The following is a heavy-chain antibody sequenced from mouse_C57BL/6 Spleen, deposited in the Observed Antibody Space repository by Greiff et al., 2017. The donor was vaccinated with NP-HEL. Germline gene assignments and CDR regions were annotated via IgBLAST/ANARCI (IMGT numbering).Heavy chain of an antibody. CDR2: IYPSDSAT. V-gene: IGHV1-61*01. Sequence: VQLQQPGAELVRPGSSVKLSCKASGYTFTSYWLDWVKQRPGQGLEWIGNIYPSDSATHYNQKFKDKATLTVDKSSSTAYMQLSSLTSEDSAVYYCARKGSSYAMDYWGQGTSVTVSS. CDR3: ARKGSSYAMDY. J-gene: IGHJ4*01. CDR1: GYTFTSYW. D-gene: IGHD1-1*01.